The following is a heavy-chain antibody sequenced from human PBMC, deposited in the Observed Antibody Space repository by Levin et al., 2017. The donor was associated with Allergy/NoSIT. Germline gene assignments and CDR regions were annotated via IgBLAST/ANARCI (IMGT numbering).Heavy chain of an antibody. Sequence: GGSLRLSCAASGFTFSSYWMSWVRQAPGKGLEWVANIKQDGSEKYYVDSVKGRFTISRDNAKNSLYLQMNSLRAEDTAVYYCARDYPYGSGSYSDYWGQGTLVTVSS. CDR3: ARDYPYGSGSYSDY. CDR2: IKQDGSEK. J-gene: IGHJ4*02. D-gene: IGHD3-10*01. V-gene: IGHV3-7*04. CDR1: GFTFSSYW.